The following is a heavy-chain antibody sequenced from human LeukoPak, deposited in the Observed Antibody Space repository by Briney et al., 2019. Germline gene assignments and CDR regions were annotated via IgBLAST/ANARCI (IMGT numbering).Heavy chain of an antibody. V-gene: IGHV1-24*01. Sequence: ASVKVSCKVSGYTLTELSMHWVRQAPGKGLEWMGGFDPEDGETIYAQKFQGRVTMTEDTSTDTAYMELSSLRSEDTAAYYCATAPLYAILTGYYNRGVLDYWGQGTLVTVSS. CDR2: FDPEDGET. J-gene: IGHJ4*02. CDR1: GYTLTELS. CDR3: ATAPLYAILTGYYNRGVLDY. D-gene: IGHD3-9*01.